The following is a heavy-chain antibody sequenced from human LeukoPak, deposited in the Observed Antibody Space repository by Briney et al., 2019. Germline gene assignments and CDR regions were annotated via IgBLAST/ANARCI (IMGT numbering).Heavy chain of an antibody. V-gene: IGHV4-34*01. D-gene: IGHD6-25*01. CDR2: INHSGST. CDR1: GGSFSGYY. CDR3: ARDPRSGWANYAFDI. J-gene: IGHJ3*02. Sequence: SETLSLTCAVYGGSFSGYYWSWIRQPPGKGLEWIGEINHSGSTNYNPSLKSRVTISVDTSKNQFSLKLSSVTAADTAVYYCARDPRSGWANYAFDIWGQGTMVTVSS.